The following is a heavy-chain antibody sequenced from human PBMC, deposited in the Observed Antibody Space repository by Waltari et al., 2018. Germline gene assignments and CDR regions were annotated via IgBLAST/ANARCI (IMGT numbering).Heavy chain of an antibody. D-gene: IGHD4-17*01. Sequence: EVQLVESGGGLVQPGGSLRLSCAASGFTFSSYWMSWVRQAPGKGLEWVANIKQDGSVKYYVDSVKCRFTISSDNAKNSLYLQMNSLRAEDTAVYYGARDSEYGIAFDIWGQGTMVTVSS. CDR2: IKQDGSVK. J-gene: IGHJ3*02. CDR1: GFTFSSYW. V-gene: IGHV3-7*01. CDR3: ARDSEYGIAFDI.